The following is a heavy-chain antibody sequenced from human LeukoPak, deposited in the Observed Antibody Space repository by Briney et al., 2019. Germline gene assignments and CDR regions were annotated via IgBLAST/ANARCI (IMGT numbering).Heavy chain of an antibody. CDR2: ISYDGSNK. CDR1: GFTFSSYA. J-gene: IGHJ6*03. Sequence: PGGSLRLSCAAFGFTFSSYAMRWVRQAPGKGLEWVAVISYDGSNKYYADSVKGRFTFSRNNSKNRMYLQMNSLRAEDTAVYYCARPTRVYYYMDVWGKGTTVTVSS. V-gene: IGHV3-30*04. CDR3: ARPTRVYYYMDV.